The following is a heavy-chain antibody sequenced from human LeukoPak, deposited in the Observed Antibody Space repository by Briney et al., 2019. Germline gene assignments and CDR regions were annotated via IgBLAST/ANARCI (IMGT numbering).Heavy chain of an antibody. CDR2: INHNGNVN. D-gene: IGHD3-22*01. V-gene: IGHV3-7*01. J-gene: IGHJ3*01. CDR1: GFTFSSYW. CDR3: AREGHTSGYCGTFDV. Sequence: PGGSLRLSCAASGFTFSSYWMNWARQAPGKGLEWVASINHNGNVNYYVDSVKGRFTISRDDSKSTVYLQMNSLRPEDTAVYFCAREGHTSGYCGTFDVWGQGTTVAVSS.